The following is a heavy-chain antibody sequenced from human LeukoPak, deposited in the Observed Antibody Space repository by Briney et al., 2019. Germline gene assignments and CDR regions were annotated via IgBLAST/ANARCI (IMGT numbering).Heavy chain of an antibody. CDR1: GHTFTGYY. J-gene: IGHJ3*02. CDR2: INPNNGGT. Sequence: GASVKVSCKASGHTFTGYYIHWVRQAPGHGLEWMGWINPNNGGTNYEKKFQGRVSMTRDTHISTAYLELSRLTSDDTAVYYCARDVVRAAVNDAFDSWGQGTMLSDSS. V-gene: IGHV1-2*02. CDR3: ARDVVRAAVNDAFDS. D-gene: IGHD2-2*01.